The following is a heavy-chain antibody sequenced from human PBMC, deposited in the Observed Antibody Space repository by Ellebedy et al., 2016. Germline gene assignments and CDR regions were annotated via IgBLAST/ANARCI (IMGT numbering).Heavy chain of an antibody. CDR1: GFTFRRYS. J-gene: IGHJ4*02. Sequence: GESLKISCAASGFTFRRYSMNWVRQAPGKGLEWVSTISSTSTYIYYVDSVKGRFTISRDNARDSLSLQMNSLRAEDTAVYYCARDISLRGPGGFDFWGQGTLVTVSS. V-gene: IGHV3-21*01. CDR3: ARDISLRGPGGFDF. D-gene: IGHD1-14*01. CDR2: ISSTSTYI.